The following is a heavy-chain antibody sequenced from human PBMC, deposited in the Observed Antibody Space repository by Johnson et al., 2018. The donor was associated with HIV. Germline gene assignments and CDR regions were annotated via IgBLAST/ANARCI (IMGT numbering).Heavy chain of an antibody. CDR1: EFTFSAFG. J-gene: IGHJ3*02. D-gene: IGHD3-22*01. V-gene: IGHV3-30*18. CDR3: AKDVGNYWPDAFDI. Sequence: QVQLVESGGGVVQPGRSLRLSCAASEFTFSAFGMHWVRQAPGKGLEWVAVISYDGSKKYYADSVKGRFTISRDNSKNTLYLQMNSLRAEDTAVYYCAKDVGNYWPDAFDIWGQGTMVTVSS. CDR2: ISYDGSKK.